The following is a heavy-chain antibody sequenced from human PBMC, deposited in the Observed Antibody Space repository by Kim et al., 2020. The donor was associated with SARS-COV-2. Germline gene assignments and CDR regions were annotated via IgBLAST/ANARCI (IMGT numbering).Heavy chain of an antibody. D-gene: IGHD5-18*01. V-gene: IGHV4-30-4*01. Sequence: SETLSLTCTVSGGSISSGDYYWSWIRPPPGKGLEWIGYINYSGSNYYNPSLKSRVTISVDTYKNQLSLKLSSVTAAATALYYCSSGDTTMDPLDYWGQGT. J-gene: IGHJ4*02. CDR3: SSGDTTMDPLDY. CDR2: INYSGSN. CDR1: GGSISSGDYY.